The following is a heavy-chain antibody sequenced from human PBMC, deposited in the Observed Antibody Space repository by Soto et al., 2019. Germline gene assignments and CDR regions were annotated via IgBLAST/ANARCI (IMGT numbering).Heavy chain of an antibody. CDR1: GFTFASYA. J-gene: IGHJ4*02. CDR2: ISGSGGNT. D-gene: IGHD6-13*01. V-gene: IGHV3-23*01. CDR3: AKSLSIAAAGTFDY. Sequence: LSRSWAASGFTFASYAMSCVLHAPGKGLEWVSGISGSGGNTYNADSVKGRFTISRDNSKNTLYLDMISLRAEDTAVYYCAKSLSIAAAGTFDYWGQGTLVTVSS.